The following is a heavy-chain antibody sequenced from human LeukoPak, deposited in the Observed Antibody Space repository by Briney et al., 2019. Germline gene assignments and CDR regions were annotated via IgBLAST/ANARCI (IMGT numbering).Heavy chain of an antibody. CDR2: INGDGSST. J-gene: IGHJ5*02. CDR3: ARDLDGSGSYHWFDP. D-gene: IGHD3-10*01. CDR1: GFTFSSYW. V-gene: IGHV3-74*01. Sequence: GGSLRLSCAASGFTFSSYWMHWVRQAPGKGLVWVSRINGDGSSTSDADSVKGRFTISRDNAGNTLYLQMNSLRAEDTAVYYCARDLDGSGSYHWFDPWGQGTLVTVSS.